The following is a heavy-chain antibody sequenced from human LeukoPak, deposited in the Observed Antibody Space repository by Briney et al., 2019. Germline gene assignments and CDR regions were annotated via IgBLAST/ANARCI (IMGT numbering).Heavy chain of an antibody. J-gene: IGHJ4*02. CDR2: IYYSGST. CDR3: ARDGGPTMDGSGSSPFDY. D-gene: IGHD3-10*01. Sequence: SETLSLTCTVSGGSISSYYWSWIRQPPGKGLEWIGYIYYSGSTNYNPSLKSRVTISVDTSKNQFSLKLSSVTAADTAVYYCARDGGPTMDGSGSSPFDYWGQGTLVTVSS. CDR1: GGSISSYY. V-gene: IGHV4-59*12.